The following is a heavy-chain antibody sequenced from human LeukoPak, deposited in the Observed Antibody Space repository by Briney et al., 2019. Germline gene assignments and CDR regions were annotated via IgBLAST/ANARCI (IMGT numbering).Heavy chain of an antibody. Sequence: PGGSLRLSCAASGFTFSSYGMHWVRQAPGKGLEWVAVIWYDGSNKYYADSVKGRFTISRDNSKNTLYLQMNSLRAEDTAVYYCARDLVAVAGYYFDYWGQGTLVTVSS. CDR1: GFTFSSYG. V-gene: IGHV3-33*01. CDR3: ARDLVAVAGYYFDY. D-gene: IGHD6-19*01. J-gene: IGHJ4*02. CDR2: IWYDGSNK.